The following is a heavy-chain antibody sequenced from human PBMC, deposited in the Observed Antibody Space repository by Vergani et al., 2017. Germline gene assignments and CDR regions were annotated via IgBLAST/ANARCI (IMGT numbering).Heavy chain of an antibody. CDR1: GGSISSGSYY. CDR3: ARSQDIVVVPAAQNNGFDP. Sequence: QVQLQESGPGLVTPSQTLSLTCTVSGGSISSGSYYWSWIRQPAGKGLEWIGRIYTSGSTNYNPSLKSRVTISVDMSKNQFSLKLSSVTAADTAVYYCARSQDIVVVPAAQNNGFDPWGQGTLVTVSS. D-gene: IGHD2-2*01. J-gene: IGHJ5*02. CDR2: IYTSGST. V-gene: IGHV4-61*02.